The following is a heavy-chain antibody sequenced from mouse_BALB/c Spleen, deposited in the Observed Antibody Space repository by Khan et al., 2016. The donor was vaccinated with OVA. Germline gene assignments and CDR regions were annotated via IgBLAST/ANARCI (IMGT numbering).Heavy chain of an antibody. CDR1: GYSFTGYF. CDR2: INPHIGET. D-gene: IGHD1-1*01. J-gene: IGHJ2*01. V-gene: IGHV1-20*02. Sequence: VQLQQSGPELVKPGASVKIFCKASGYSFTGYFMNWVMQSHGKSLEWIGRINPHIGETFYNQKFKGKAILTVDESSSTVHMELRSLASEDSAVYYCARKNGSDFDYWGQGTTLTVSS. CDR3: ARKNGSDFDY.